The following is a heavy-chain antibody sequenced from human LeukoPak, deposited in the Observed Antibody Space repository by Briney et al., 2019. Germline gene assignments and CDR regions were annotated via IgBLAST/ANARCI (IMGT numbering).Heavy chain of an antibody. D-gene: IGHD3-10*01. Sequence: GGSLRLSCAASGFTFSSYEMNWVRQAPGKGLEWVSYIRSSSSTIYYADSVKGRFTISRDNAKNSLYLQMNSLRAEDTAVYYCARDGSGRVPEMSAPDYWGQGTLVTVSS. CDR2: IRSSSSTI. J-gene: IGHJ4*02. CDR1: GFTFSSYE. CDR3: ARDGSGRVPEMSAPDY. V-gene: IGHV3-48*01.